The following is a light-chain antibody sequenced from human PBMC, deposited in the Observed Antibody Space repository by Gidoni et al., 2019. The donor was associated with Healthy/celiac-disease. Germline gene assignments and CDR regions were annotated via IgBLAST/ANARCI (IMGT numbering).Light chain of an antibody. CDR2: DAS. Sequence: EIVLTPSPDTLSLSPGERATLSCRASQSVSSYLAWSQQKPGKAPRLLIYDASNRATGIPARFRGSGSGTDFTLTISSLEPEDFAVYYCQQRSNWPITFGQGTRLEIK. V-gene: IGKV3-11*01. J-gene: IGKJ5*01. CDR3: QQRSNWPIT. CDR1: QSVSSY.